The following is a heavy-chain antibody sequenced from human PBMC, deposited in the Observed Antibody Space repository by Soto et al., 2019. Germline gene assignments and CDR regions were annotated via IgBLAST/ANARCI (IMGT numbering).Heavy chain of an antibody. D-gene: IGHD6-6*01. CDR1: GGTFRSYA. CDR2: IIPISGTA. CDR3: ARDSLAARAKDYYYYGMDV. J-gene: IGHJ6*02. Sequence: ASVKVSCKASGGTFRSYAISWVRQAPGQGLEWMGGIIPISGTANYAQKFQGRVTITADESTSTAYMELSSLRSEDTAVYYCARDSLAARAKDYYYYGMDVWGQGTTVTVSS. V-gene: IGHV1-69*13.